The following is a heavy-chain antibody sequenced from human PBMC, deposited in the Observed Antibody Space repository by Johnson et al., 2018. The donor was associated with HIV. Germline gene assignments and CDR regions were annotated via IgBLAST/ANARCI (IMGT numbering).Heavy chain of an antibody. J-gene: IGHJ3*02. Sequence: QMLLVESGGGVVQPGRSLRLSCAASGFSFSTYNMHWVRHAPGRGLEWVAVISYDGSNKYFADSVQGRFTISRDNSKNTLYLQMNSLRAEDTAVYYCASCGGDCRDAFDIWGQGTMVTVSS. V-gene: IGHV3-30*03. CDR2: ISYDGSNK. CDR1: GFSFSTYN. CDR3: ASCGGDCRDAFDI. D-gene: IGHD2-21*02.